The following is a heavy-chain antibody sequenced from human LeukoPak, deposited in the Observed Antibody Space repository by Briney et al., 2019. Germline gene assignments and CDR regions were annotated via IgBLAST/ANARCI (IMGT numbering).Heavy chain of an antibody. CDR2: IIPIFGTA. Sequence: ASVKVSCKASGGTFSSYAISWVRQAPGQGLEWMGGIIPIFGTANYAQKFQGRVTITADESTSTAYMELSSLRSEDTAVYYCARDPSLHLAVAGTGWFDPWGQGTLVTVSS. D-gene: IGHD6-19*01. CDR3: ARDPSLHLAVAGTGWFDP. CDR1: GGTFSSYA. V-gene: IGHV1-69*13. J-gene: IGHJ5*02.